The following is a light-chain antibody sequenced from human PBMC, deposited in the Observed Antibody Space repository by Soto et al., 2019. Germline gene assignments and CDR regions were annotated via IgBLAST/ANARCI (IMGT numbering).Light chain of an antibody. J-gene: IGLJ1*01. CDR2: EVS. Sequence: QSALTQPPSASGSPGQSVTISCTGTSSDVGGYNFVSWYQQHPGKAPKLMIYEVSKRPSGVPDRFSGSKSGNTASLTVSGLQAEDEADYYCSSYAGINNSLYVFGTGTKVTVL. CDR1: SSDVGGYNF. CDR3: SSYAGINNSLYV. V-gene: IGLV2-8*01.